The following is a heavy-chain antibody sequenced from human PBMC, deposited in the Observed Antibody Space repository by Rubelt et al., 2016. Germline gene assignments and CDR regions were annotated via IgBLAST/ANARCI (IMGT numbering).Heavy chain of an antibody. CDR1: GFTFSSYA. J-gene: IGHJ6*02. Sequence: GGGVVQPGRSLRLSCAASGFTFSSYAMHWVRQAPGKGLEWVSYISSSSSYTNYADSVKGRFTISRDNAKNSLYLQMNSLRAEDTAVYYCARGFLEWLSDYYGMDVWGQGTTVTVSS. D-gene: IGHD3-3*01. CDR3: ARGFLEWLSDYYGMDV. V-gene: IGHV3-21*05. CDR2: ISSSSSYT.